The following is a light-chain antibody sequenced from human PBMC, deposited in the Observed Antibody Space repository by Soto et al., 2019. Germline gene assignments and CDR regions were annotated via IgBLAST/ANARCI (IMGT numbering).Light chain of an antibody. CDR2: EVS. CDR3: SSYTSSSTI. Sequence: QAIRNQPACVSGSPGQSITISCTGTISDVGSYNYVSWYQQHPGKAPKLMIYEVSDRPSGISSRFSGSKSGNTASLTISGLQTEDEADYYCSSYTSSSTIFGTGTKVTVL. J-gene: IGLJ1*01. CDR1: ISDVGSYNY. V-gene: IGLV2-14*01.